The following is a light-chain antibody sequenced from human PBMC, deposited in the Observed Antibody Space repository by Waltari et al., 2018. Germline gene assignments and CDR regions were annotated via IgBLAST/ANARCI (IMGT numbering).Light chain of an antibody. CDR2: YDN. CDR1: NIGGES. Sequence: YVLTQPPSVSVAPGKTARLTCGGDNIGGESVNRYQQKPGQAPVLVMFYDNDRPSESPERFSGSNSGNTATLTISWVEVGDEADYHCQVWDDVTDSGVFGGGTKLTVL. V-gene: IGLV3-21*04. CDR3: QVWDDVTDSGV. J-gene: IGLJ3*02.